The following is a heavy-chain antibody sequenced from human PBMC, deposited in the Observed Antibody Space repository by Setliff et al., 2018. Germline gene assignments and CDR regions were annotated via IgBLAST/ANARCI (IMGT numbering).Heavy chain of an antibody. J-gene: IGHJ6*03. CDR1: GGSISSPNW. V-gene: IGHV4-4*02. CDR3: ARHGLNTVTILSWSYYYYYMDV. D-gene: IGHD4-17*01. CDR2: IYHSGTT. Sequence: SETLSLTCAVSGGSISSPNWWNWVRQPPGKGLEWIGEIYHSGTTNYNPSLKSRVTISVDTSKNQFSLKLSSVTAADTAVYYCARHGLNTVTILSWSYYYYYMDVWGKGTTVTVSS.